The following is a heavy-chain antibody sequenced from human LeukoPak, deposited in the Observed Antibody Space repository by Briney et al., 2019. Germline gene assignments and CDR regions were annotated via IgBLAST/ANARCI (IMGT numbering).Heavy chain of an antibody. J-gene: IGHJ4*02. CDR2: IYTSGST. D-gene: IGHD3-10*01. V-gene: IGHV4-4*07. Sequence: SETLSLTCTVSGGSISSYYWSWIRQPAGRGLEGIGRIYTSGSTNYNPSLKSRVTMSVDTSKNQFSLKLSSVTAADTDVYYCARDGESNRGKYYFDYWGQGTLVTVS. CDR3: ARDGESNRGKYYFDY. CDR1: GGSISSYY.